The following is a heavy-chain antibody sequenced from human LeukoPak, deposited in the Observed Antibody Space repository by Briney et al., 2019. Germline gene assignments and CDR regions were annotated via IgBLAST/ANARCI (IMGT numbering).Heavy chain of an antibody. V-gene: IGHV3-11*04. D-gene: IGHD3-22*01. CDR3: AREYYDSSGYYYFDY. CDR1: GFTFSDHY. Sequence: PGGSLRLSCAASGFTFSDHYMSWIRQAPGKGLEWASYISSSGSTIYYADSVKGRFTISRDNAKNSLYLQMNSLRAEDTAVYYCAREYYDSSGYYYFDYWGQGTLVTVSS. J-gene: IGHJ4*02. CDR2: ISSSGSTI.